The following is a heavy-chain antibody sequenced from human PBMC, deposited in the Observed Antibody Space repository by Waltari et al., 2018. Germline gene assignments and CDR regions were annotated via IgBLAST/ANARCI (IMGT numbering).Heavy chain of an antibody. Sequence: QLQLQESGPGLVKPSETLSLTCTVSGGSLRRSSYYWGWLRPPPGKGLEWIGSIYYSGSTYYNPSLKSRVTISVDTSKNQFSLKLSSVTAADTAVYYCASTVYYDSSGWTYYFDYWGQGTLVTVSS. J-gene: IGHJ4*02. CDR3: ASTVYYDSSGWTYYFDY. V-gene: IGHV4-39*01. CDR1: GGSLRRSSYY. CDR2: IYYSGST. D-gene: IGHD3-22*01.